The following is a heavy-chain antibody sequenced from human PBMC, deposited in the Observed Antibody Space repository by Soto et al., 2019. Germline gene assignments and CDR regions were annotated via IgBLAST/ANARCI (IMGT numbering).Heavy chain of an antibody. CDR1: GYTFTSYA. J-gene: IGHJ3*02. CDR2: INAGNGNT. Sequence: ASVKVSCKASGYTFTSYAMHWVRQAPGQRLEWMGWINAGNGNTKYSQKFQGRVTITRDTSASTAYMELSSLRSEDTAVYYCARDLTWEGEGAFDIWGQGTMVTVSS. V-gene: IGHV1-3*01. D-gene: IGHD3-9*01. CDR3: ARDLTWEGEGAFDI.